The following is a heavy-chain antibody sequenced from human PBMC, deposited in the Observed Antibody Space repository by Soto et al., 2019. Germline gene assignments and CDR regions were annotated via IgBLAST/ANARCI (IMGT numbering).Heavy chain of an antibody. CDR2: IYWDDDK. CDR1: GFSLTTSAVY. Sequence: HITLKESGPTLVKPTKTLTLTCTFSGFSLTTSAVYMGWIRQPPGKAMDWLALIYWDDDKRYKASLKRRLTINHGPSRQQGVLTMTHRDPLDTATYSSARRRPYSNSPEYFFSYWGQGTLVTVSS. V-gene: IGHV2-5*02. J-gene: IGHJ4*02. D-gene: IGHD6-6*01. CDR3: ARRRPYSNSPEYFFSY.